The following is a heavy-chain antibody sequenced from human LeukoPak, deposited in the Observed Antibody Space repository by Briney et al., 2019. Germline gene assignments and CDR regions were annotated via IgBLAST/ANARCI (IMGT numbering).Heavy chain of an antibody. J-gene: IGHJ4*02. CDR2: INHSGST. Sequence: SETLSLTCAVYGGSFSGYYWSWIRQPPGKGLEWIGEINHSGSTNYNPSLKSRVTISVDTSKNQFSLKLSSVTAADTAVYYCARGNGARSGSYPGWGQGTLITVSS. V-gene: IGHV4-34*01. CDR1: GGSFSGYY. CDR3: ARGNGARSGSYPG. D-gene: IGHD1-26*01.